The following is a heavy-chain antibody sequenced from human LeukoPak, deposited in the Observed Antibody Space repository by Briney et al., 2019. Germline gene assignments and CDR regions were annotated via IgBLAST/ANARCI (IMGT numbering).Heavy chain of an antibody. CDR1: GYTLTSYG. CDR3: ASLVGATPFDH. J-gene: IGHJ4*02. V-gene: IGHV1-18*01. CDR2: ISAYNGNT. D-gene: IGHD1-26*01. Sequence: APVKVSCTASGYTLTSYGISWVRQAPGQGLEWVGWISAYNGNTNYAQNLQGRVTMTTDTSTNTAYMELRSLRSDDTAVYYCASLVGATPFDHWGQRSQLGDSS.